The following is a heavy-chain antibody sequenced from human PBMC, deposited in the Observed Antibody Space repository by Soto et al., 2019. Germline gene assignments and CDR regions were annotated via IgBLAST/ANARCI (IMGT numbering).Heavy chain of an antibody. CDR1: GGSISSYY. Sequence: PSETLSLTCTVCGGSISSYYWSWIRQPPGKGLEWIGYIYYSWSTNYYPSLKSRVTISVDTSKNRFSLKLSSVTAADTAVFYCASLGGIAAAEEDVWGQGTTVTVSS. CDR2: IYYSWST. CDR3: ASLGGIAAAEEDV. J-gene: IGHJ6*02. D-gene: IGHD6-13*01. V-gene: IGHV4-59*01.